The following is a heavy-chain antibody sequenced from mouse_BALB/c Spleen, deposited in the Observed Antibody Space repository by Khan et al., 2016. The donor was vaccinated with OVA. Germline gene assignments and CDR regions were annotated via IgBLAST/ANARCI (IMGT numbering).Heavy chain of an antibody. CDR3: ARIKKIVATYFDY. D-gene: IGHD1-1*01. CDR2: TNPTNGRT. V-gene: IGHV1S81*02. CDR1: GYTFTSHW. J-gene: IGHJ2*01. Sequence: QVQLQQPGAELVKAGASVKMSCKASGYTFTSHWMHWVKQRLGQGLEWFAETNPTNGRTYYNEKFKSKATLTVDKYSSTAYMLLSGPTFEDSAVYYCARIKKIVATYFDYWGQGTTLTVSS.